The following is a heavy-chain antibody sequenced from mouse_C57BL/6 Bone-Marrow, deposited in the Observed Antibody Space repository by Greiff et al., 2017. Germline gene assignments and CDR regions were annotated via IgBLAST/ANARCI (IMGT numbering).Heavy chain of an antibody. J-gene: IGHJ4*01. Sequence: VQLQQSGAELVRPGASVKLSCTASGFNIKDDYMPWVKQRPEQGLEWIGWIAPENGDTEYASKFQGKATITADTSSNTAYLQLSSLTCEDTAVYYFTTYDYDGGYAMDYGGQGTSVSVSS. V-gene: IGHV14-4*01. D-gene: IGHD2-4*01. CDR2: IAPENGDT. CDR3: TTYDYDGGYAMDY. CDR1: GFNIKDDY.